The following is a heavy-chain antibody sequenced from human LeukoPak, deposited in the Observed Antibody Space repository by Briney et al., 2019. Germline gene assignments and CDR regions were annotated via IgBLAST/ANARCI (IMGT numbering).Heavy chain of an antibody. Sequence: PSETLSLTCTVSGGSISSYYWSWIRQPPGKGLEWIGYIYYSGSTNYNPSLKSRVTISVDTSKNQFSLKLSSVTAADTAVYYCARLGYCSGGSCYSKRPSLFDYWGQGTLVTVSS. V-gene: IGHV4-59*01. D-gene: IGHD2-15*01. CDR3: ARLGYCSGGSCYSKRPSLFDY. J-gene: IGHJ4*02. CDR2: IYYSGST. CDR1: GGSISSYY.